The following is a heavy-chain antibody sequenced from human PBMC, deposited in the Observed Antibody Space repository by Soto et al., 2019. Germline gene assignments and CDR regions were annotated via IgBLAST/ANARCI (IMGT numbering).Heavy chain of an antibody. CDR2: IDPSDSYT. CDR1: GYSFTTYW. V-gene: IGHV5-10-1*03. J-gene: IGHJ4*02. CDR3: ASGGVADLDY. Sequence: EVQLVQSGAEVKKPGESLRISCKGSGYSFTTYWISWVRQMPGKGLEWMGRIDPSDSYTNYSPSFQGPVTISADKSIGTAYLQWSSLKASDTAMYYCASGGVADLDYWGQGTLVTVSS. D-gene: IGHD3-16*01.